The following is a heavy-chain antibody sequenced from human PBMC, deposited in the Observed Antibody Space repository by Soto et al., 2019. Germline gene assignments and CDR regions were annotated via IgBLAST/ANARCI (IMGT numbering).Heavy chain of an antibody. CDR2: IYYSGST. J-gene: IGHJ5*02. D-gene: IGHD3-10*01. V-gene: IGHV4-39*01. Sequence: SETLSLTCTVSGGSISSSSYYWGWIRQPPGKGLEWIGSIYYSGSTYYNPSLKGRVTISVDTSKTQFSLKLSSVTAADTAVYYCARLGERFGELSYWFDPWGQGTLVTVSS. CDR3: ARLGERFGELSYWFDP. CDR1: GGSISSSSYY.